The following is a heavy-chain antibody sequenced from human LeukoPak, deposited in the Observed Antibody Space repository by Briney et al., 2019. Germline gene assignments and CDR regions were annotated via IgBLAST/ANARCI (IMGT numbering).Heavy chain of an antibody. CDR1: GFTFSNYA. Sequence: SGGSLRLSCAASGFTFSNYAMHWVRQAPGKGLEWVSLISSGGTYEYYADSVKGRSTISRDNSKNTLYLQMNSLRAEDTAVYYCAKGTHYYDSSGFDYWGQGTLVTVSS. V-gene: IGHV3-30*07. CDR3: AKGTHYYDSSGFDY. CDR2: ISSGGTYE. J-gene: IGHJ4*02. D-gene: IGHD3-22*01.